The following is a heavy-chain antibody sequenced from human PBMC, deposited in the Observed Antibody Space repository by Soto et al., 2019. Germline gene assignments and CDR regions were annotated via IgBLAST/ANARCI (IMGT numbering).Heavy chain of an antibody. D-gene: IGHD2-21*01. Sequence: PGGSLRLSCAASGFTFSSYEMNWVRQAPGKGLEWVSYISSSGSTIYYADSVKGRFTISRDNAKNSLYLQMNSLRAEDTAVYYCAGLDTHCGGDCFDYWGQGTLVTVSS. CDR1: GFTFSSYE. CDR2: ISSSGSTI. V-gene: IGHV3-48*03. CDR3: AGLDTHCGGDCFDY. J-gene: IGHJ4*02.